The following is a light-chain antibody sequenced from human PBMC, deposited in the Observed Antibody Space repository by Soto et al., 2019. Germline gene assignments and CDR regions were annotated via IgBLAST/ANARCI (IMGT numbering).Light chain of an antibody. CDR1: QSIYEK. CDR2: GTS. V-gene: IGKV3-15*01. Sequence: EIVMTQSPATLPVSPGERVTLFCRASQSIYEKLAWYQQKPGQTPRLVIYGTSTRATGTPGSFSGSGSGTEFTLTISSLQSEDFAVYYCQQYNRWPLTFGGGTKVDIK. J-gene: IGKJ4*01. CDR3: QQYNRWPLT.